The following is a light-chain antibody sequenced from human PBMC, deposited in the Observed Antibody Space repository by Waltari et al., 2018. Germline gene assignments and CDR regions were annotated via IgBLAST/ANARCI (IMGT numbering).Light chain of an antibody. Sequence: DIVMTQSPLSLAVTPGEPASISCRSSESLLHSSGYNYLDWYLQKPGQSPQLLIYLGSNRASGVPARFSGMGSGTDFTLKISRVEAEDVGVYYCMQALQTPRTFGQGTKVEIK. CDR2: LGS. J-gene: IGKJ1*01. V-gene: IGKV2-28*01. CDR1: ESLLHSSGYNY. CDR3: MQALQTPRT.